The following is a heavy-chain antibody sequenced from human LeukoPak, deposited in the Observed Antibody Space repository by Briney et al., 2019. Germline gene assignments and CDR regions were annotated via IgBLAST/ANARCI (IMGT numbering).Heavy chain of an antibody. CDR3: ARSRLRDGGYSSSWSDY. CDR1: GGTFSSYA. V-gene: IGHV1-69*04. J-gene: IGHJ4*02. Sequence: ASVKVPCKASGGTFSSYAISWVRQAPGQGLEWMGRIIPILGIANYAQKFQGRVTITADKSTSTAYMELSSLRSEDTAVYYCARSRLRDGGYSSSWSDYWGQGTLVTVSS. D-gene: IGHD6-13*01. CDR2: IIPILGIA.